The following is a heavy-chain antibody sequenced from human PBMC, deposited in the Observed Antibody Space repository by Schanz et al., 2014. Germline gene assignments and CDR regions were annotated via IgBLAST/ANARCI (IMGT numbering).Heavy chain of an antibody. CDR3: AKDMHKDYGGKPQAVDI. D-gene: IGHD4-17*01. CDR2: IWYDGNNK. J-gene: IGHJ3*02. V-gene: IGHV3-33*06. CDR1: GFTFSSYG. Sequence: QVQLVESGGGVVQPGRSLRLSCAASGFTFSSYGMHWVRQAPGKGLEWVAVIWYDGNNKFYADSVKGRFIISRDNSKNTLDLQMNSLRDEDTALYYCAKDMHKDYGGKPQAVDIWVHWTMVTVSS.